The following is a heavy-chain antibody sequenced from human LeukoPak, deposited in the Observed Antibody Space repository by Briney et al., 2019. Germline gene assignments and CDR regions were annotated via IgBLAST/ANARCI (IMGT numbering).Heavy chain of an antibody. D-gene: IGHD3-10*02. J-gene: IGHJ4*02. Sequence: SETLSLTCTVSGGSISSGDYYWSWIRQPPGKGLEWIGYIYYSGSTYYNPSLKSRVAISVDTSKNQFSLKLSSVTAADTAVYYCARSTGSTMFIDYWGQGTLVTVSS. V-gene: IGHV4-30-4*02. CDR3: ARSTGSTMFIDY. CDR1: GGSISSGDYY. CDR2: IYYSGST.